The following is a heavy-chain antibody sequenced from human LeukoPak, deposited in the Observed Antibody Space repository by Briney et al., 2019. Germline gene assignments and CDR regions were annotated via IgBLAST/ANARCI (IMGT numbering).Heavy chain of an antibody. J-gene: IGHJ4*02. Sequence: GGSLRLSCAASGFTFSTYNMNWGRQAPGKGLEWVSSISSSRNYVYYADSMKGRFTISRDNAKNSLYLQINSLRAEDTAVYYCARSSKQQTDFEYWGQGTLVTVSS. V-gene: IGHV3-21*01. CDR2: ISSSRNYV. CDR3: ARSSKQQTDFEY. CDR1: GFTFSTYN. D-gene: IGHD6-13*01.